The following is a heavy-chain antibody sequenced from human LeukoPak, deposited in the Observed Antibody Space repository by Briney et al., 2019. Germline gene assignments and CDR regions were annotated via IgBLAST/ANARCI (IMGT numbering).Heavy chain of an antibody. V-gene: IGHV3-74*01. D-gene: IGHD4-17*01. CDR2: IRTDGLET. J-gene: IGHJ4*02. Sequence: GGSLRLSCEASGFAFNNYWIHWVRQAPGKGLVWVSRIRTDGLETSYDASVKGRFTVSRDNAKNTLFLQMNSLRAEDTAVYYCAREGNGDQGGFDYWGQGTLVTVSS. CDR1: GFAFNNYW. CDR3: AREGNGDQGGFDY.